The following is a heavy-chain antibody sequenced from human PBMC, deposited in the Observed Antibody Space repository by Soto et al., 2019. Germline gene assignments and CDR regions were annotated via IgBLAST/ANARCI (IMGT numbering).Heavy chain of an antibody. CDR2: IMPSGGST. D-gene: IGHD6-6*01. CDR1: GYTFTRYY. V-gene: IGHV1-46*01. J-gene: IGHJ4*02. Sequence: ASVKVSCQAPGYTFTRYYTHCVRQTPAQGPEWMGIIMPSGGSTSYAQKFQGRVTMTRDTSTSTVYMELSSVSSEDTAVYYCARVPSIGARRYFFDYWGQGTLVTVSS. CDR3: ARVPSIGARRYFFDY.